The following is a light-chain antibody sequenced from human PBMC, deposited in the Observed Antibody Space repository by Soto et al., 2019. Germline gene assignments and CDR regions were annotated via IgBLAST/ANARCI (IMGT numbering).Light chain of an antibody. J-gene: IGKJ5*01. CDR2: AAS. V-gene: IGKV1-39*01. CDR1: QSISSY. CDR3: QQSYSTPRIT. Sequence: DIPMTQSPSSLSASVGDRVTITCRASQSISSYLNWYQQKPGKAPKLLIYAASILQSGVPSRFSGSGSGTEFTLTISSLQPEDFATYYCQQSYSTPRITFGQGTRLEIK.